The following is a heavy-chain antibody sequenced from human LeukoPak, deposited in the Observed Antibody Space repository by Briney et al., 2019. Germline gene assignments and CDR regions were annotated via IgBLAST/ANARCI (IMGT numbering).Heavy chain of an antibody. CDR1: GFTFSSYT. D-gene: IGHD4-11*01. V-gene: IGHV3-21*01. Sequence: PGGSLRLSCAVSGFTFSSYTMNWVRQAPGKGLEWVSSITGSSIYIYYADSVKGRFTISRDNAKNSLYLQMNNLGAEDTAVYYCARDLTVTSTCWFDLWGQGTLVTVSS. CDR3: ARDLTVTSTCWFDL. CDR2: ITGSSIYI. J-gene: IGHJ5*02.